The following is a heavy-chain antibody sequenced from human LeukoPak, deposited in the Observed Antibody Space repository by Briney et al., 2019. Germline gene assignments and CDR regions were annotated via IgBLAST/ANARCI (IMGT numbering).Heavy chain of an antibody. D-gene: IGHD3-10*01. CDR3: ARLASEYYGSGNYWIDY. V-gene: IGHV4-39*01. CDR1: GGSIIISNYY. CDR2: IYYSGST. Sequence: SETLSLTCTVSGGSIIISNYYWGWIRQPPGKGLEWIGSIYYSGSTYYNPSLKSRVTISVDTSKSQFSVKLSSVTAADTAVYFCARLASEYYGSGNYWIDYWGQGTLVTVSS. J-gene: IGHJ4*02.